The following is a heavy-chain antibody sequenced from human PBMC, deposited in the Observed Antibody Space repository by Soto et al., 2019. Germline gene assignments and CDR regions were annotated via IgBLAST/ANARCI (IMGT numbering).Heavy chain of an antibody. Sequence: GESLKISCAASGFTFSSYSMNWVRQAPGKGLEWVSSISSSSSYIYYADSVKGRFTISRDNAKNSLYLQMNSLRAEDTAVYYCARDTPRSGSYYYYGMDVWGQGTTVTVSS. V-gene: IGHV3-21*01. CDR3: ARDTPRSGSYYYYGMDV. CDR1: GFTFSSYS. J-gene: IGHJ6*02. CDR2: ISSSSSYI. D-gene: IGHD1-26*01.